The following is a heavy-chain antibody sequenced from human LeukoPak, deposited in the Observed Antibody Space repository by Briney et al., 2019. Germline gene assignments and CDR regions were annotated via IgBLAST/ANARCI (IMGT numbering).Heavy chain of an antibody. V-gene: IGHV1-18*01. J-gene: IGHJ3*02. D-gene: IGHD6-19*01. CDR2: ISGYNGDT. CDR3: ARRRIVAGTDAFDI. Sequence: GASVKASCKASGYTFTNYGLSWVRQALGQGLEWMGWISGYNGDTNYAQEFQGRVSMTTDTSTNTGYMELRSLRSDDTAIYYCARRRIVAGTDAFDIWGQGTMVTVSS. CDR1: GYTFTNYG.